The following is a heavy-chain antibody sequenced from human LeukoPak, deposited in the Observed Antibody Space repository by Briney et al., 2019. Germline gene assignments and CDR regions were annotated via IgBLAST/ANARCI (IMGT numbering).Heavy chain of an antibody. CDR2: LSSSSRTK. CDR1: GFTFRSYC. CDR3: ARDLKTYYYDSSGYYPFDY. J-gene: IGHJ4*02. D-gene: IGHD3-22*01. V-gene: IGHV3-48*04. Sequence: PGGALRLPCSASGFTFRSYCMNWVRPAPGEGLGWGSLLSSSSRTKYYADSVKGRFTISRDNAKNSLYLQMNSLRAEDTAVYYCARDLKTYYYDSSGYYPFDYWGQGTLVTVSS.